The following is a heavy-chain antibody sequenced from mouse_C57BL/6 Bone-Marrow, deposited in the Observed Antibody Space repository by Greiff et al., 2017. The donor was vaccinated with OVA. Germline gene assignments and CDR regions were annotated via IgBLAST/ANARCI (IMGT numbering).Heavy chain of an antibody. CDR1: GYAFSSYW. D-gene: IGHD2-5*01. V-gene: IGHV1-5*01. J-gene: IGHJ2*01. CDR3: TRPYYSNFDY. CDR2: IYPGNSDT. Sequence: DVKLVESGAELVKPGASVKISCKASGYAFSSYWMHWVKQRPGQGLEWIGAIYPGNSDTSYNQKFKGKAKLTAVTSASTAYMELSSLTNEDSAVYYCTRPYYSNFDYWGQGTTLTVSS.